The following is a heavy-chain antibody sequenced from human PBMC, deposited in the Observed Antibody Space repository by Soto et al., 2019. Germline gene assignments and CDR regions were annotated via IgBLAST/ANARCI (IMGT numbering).Heavy chain of an antibody. Sequence: EVQLVESGGGLVQPGGSLRLSCAASGFTFSSYSMNWVRQAPGKGLEWVSYISSSSSTIYYADSVKGRFTISRDNAKNSLYLQMNSLRDEDTAVYYCASPACGGNLYYYYYGMDVWGQGTTVTVSS. V-gene: IGHV3-48*02. J-gene: IGHJ6*02. CDR3: ASPACGGNLYYYYYGMDV. CDR2: ISSSSSTI. D-gene: IGHD2-15*01. CDR1: GFTFSSYS.